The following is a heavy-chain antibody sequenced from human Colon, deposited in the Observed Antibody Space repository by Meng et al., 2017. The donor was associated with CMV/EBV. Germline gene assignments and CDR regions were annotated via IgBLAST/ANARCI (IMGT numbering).Heavy chain of an antibody. J-gene: IGHJ6*03. CDR1: GGFICSSSYY. CDR3: ARTVQWLAPFYYYMDV. CDR2: MYYSGNT. V-gene: IGHV4-39*07. Sequence: HLPESGPGLVKASGTLSLTCTVSGGFICSSSYYWGWIRQPPGKGLEWIGSMYYSGNTHYKSSLKSRVTISVDTSKNQFSLRLNSVTAADTAVYYCARTVQWLAPFYYYMDVWGKGTLVTVSS. D-gene: IGHD3-22*01.